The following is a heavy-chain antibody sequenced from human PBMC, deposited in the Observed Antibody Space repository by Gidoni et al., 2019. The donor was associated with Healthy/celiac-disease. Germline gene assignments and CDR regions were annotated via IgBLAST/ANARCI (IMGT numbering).Heavy chain of an antibody. D-gene: IGHD3-22*01. CDR2: INPSGGST. Sequence: QVQLVQSGAEVKKPGDSVQVSCKASGYTFTSYYMHWVRQAPGQGLEWMGIINPSGGSTSYAQKFQGRVTMTRDTSTSTVYMELSSLRSEDTAVYYCARRAHVRDYYDSSGYFDYWGQGTLVTVSS. CDR3: ARRAHVRDYYDSSGYFDY. V-gene: IGHV1-46*01. J-gene: IGHJ4*02. CDR1: GYTFTSYY.